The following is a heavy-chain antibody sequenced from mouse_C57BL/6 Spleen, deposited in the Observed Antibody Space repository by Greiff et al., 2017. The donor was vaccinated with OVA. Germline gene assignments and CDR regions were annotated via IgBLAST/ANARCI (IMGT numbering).Heavy chain of an antibody. CDR2: ISDGGSYT. CDR1: GFTFSSYA. CDR3: ARDRGYGSVWYFDV. V-gene: IGHV5-4*01. D-gene: IGHD1-1*01. Sequence: EVQLVESGGGLVKPGGSLKLSCAASGFTFSSYAMSWVRQTPEKRLEWVATISDGGSYTYYPDNVKGRFTISRDNAKNNLYLQMSHLKSEDTAVYYCARDRGYGSVWYFDVWGTGTTVTVSS. J-gene: IGHJ1*03.